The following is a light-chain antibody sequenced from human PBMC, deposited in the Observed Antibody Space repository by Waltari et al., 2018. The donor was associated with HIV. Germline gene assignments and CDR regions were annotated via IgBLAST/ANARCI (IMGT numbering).Light chain of an antibody. Sequence: DTVLTHSPGTLSLSPGERAPLSCRASQIVWYNYLAWYQQKPGQAPRLLIYGASSRAIGIPEMFSGSGSGTDFTLTSRRLEPVDFAVYDCQQYENPAFTFGQGTRLEIK. CDR2: GAS. J-gene: IGKJ5*01. CDR1: QIVWYNY. V-gene: IGKV3-20*01. CDR3: QQYENPAFT.